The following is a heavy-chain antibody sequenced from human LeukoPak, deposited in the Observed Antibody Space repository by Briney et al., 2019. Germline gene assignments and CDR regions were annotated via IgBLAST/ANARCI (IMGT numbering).Heavy chain of an antibody. V-gene: IGHV4-59*01. CDR2: IYYSGST. CDR1: GGSISSYY. D-gene: IGHD6-13*01. Sequence: MTSETLSLTCTVSGGSISSYYWSWIRQPPGKGLEWIGYIYYSGSTNYNPSLKRRVTISVDTSKNQFSLKLSSVTAADTAVYYCARGKGYSSSWSYYYYYMDVWGKGTTVTVSS. J-gene: IGHJ6*03. CDR3: ARGKGYSSSWSYYYYYMDV.